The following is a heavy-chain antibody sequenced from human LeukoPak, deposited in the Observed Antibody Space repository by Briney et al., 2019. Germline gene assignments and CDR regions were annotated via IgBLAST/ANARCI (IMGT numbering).Heavy chain of an antibody. CDR1: GGSICSGGYY. V-gene: IGHV4-31*03. J-gene: IGHJ4*02. Sequence: KPSETLSLTCTVSGGSICSGGYYWSWIRQHPGKGLEWIGYIYYSGSTYYNPSLKSRITISVDTSKNQFSLKLSSVTAADTAVYYCARGFGGSSTSYAYPFGYWGQGTLVTVSS. CDR3: ARGFGGSSTSYAYPFGY. D-gene: IGHD2-2*01. CDR2: IYYSGST.